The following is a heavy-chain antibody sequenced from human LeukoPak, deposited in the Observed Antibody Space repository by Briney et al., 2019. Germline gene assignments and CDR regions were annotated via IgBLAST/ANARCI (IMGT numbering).Heavy chain of an antibody. CDR1: GVSISSGGYS. V-gene: IGHV4-34*01. CDR2: INHSGST. Sequence: PSETLSLTCAVSGVSISSGGYSWSWIRQPPGKGLEWIGEINHSGSTNYNPSLKSRVTISVDTSKNQFSLKLSSVTAADTAVYYCARGVGTYYDFWSGYYKPTNFDYWGQGTLVTVSS. J-gene: IGHJ4*02. D-gene: IGHD3-3*01. CDR3: ARGVGTYYDFWSGYYKPTNFDY.